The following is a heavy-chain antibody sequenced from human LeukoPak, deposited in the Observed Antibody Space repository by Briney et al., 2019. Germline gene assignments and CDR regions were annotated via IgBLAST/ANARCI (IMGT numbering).Heavy chain of an antibody. CDR3: GKHGYSSGWPQVPLDY. V-gene: IGHV3-23*01. CDR1: GFIFSHCA. CDR2: ISGTADHT. J-gene: IGHJ4*02. Sequence: GGSLRLSCAASGFIFSHCAMSWVRQAPGKGLEWVSGISGTADHTYYADSVKGRFSISRDNSRDTLYLQLNSLRVDDSAIYYCGKHGYSSGWPQVPLDYWGQGTLVTVSS. D-gene: IGHD6-19*01.